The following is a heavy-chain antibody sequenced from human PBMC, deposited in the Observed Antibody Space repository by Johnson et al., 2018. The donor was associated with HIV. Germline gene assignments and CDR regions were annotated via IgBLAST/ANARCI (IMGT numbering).Heavy chain of an antibody. CDR1: GFTFSSYG. Sequence: QVQLVESGGGVVQPGRSLRLSCAASGFTFSSYGMHWVRQAPGKGLEWVAVISYDGSNKYYADSVKGRFTISRDNAKNSLYLQMNSLRAEDTAVYYCARGPTRFAAFDIWGQGTMVTVSS. CDR3: ARGPTRFAAFDI. D-gene: IGHD3-10*01. J-gene: IGHJ3*02. V-gene: IGHV3-33*05. CDR2: ISYDGSNK.